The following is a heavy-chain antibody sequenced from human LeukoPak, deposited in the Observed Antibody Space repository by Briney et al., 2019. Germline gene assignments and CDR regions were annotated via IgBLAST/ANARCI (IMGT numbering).Heavy chain of an antibody. D-gene: IGHD3-3*01. CDR3: ASSTIFGVAPYPYYYYMDV. CDR1: GYTFTSYG. CDR2: ISAYNGNT. Sequence: ASVKVSCKASGYTFTSYGISWVRQAPGQGLEWMGWISAYNGNTNYAQKLQGRVTMTTDTSTSTAYMELRSLRSDDTAVYYCASSTIFGVAPYPYYYYMDVWGKGTTVTVSS. V-gene: IGHV1-18*01. J-gene: IGHJ6*03.